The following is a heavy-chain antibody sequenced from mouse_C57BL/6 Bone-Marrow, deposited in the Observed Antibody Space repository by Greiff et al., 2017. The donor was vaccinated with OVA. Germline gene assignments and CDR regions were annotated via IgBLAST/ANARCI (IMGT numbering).Heavy chain of an antibody. CDR3: AKRDGYFHWYFDV. V-gene: IGHV2-5*01. Sequence: VPLVESGPGLVQPSQSLSITCTVSGFSLTSYGVHWVRQSPGKGLEWLGVIWRGGSTDYNAAFMSRLSITKDNSKSQVFFKMNSLQADDTAIYDCAKRDGYFHWYFDVWGTGTTVTVAS. CDR2: IWRGGST. J-gene: IGHJ1*03. D-gene: IGHD2-3*01. CDR1: GFSLTSYG.